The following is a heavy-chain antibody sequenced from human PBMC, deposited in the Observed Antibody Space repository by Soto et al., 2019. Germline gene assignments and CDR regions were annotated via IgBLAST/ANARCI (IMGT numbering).Heavy chain of an antibody. J-gene: IGHJ4*02. CDR2: VSFDSNYI. D-gene: IGHD6-13*01. CDR3: ARERGWQLYFDY. Sequence: GGSLRLSCAAAGFTFSSYSMNWVRQAPGKGLEWVSLVSFDSNYIYYADSVKGRFTISRDNAKNSVYLQMNSLRAEDTAVYYCARERGWQLYFDYWGQGALVTGSS. CDR1: GFTFSSYS. V-gene: IGHV3-21*01.